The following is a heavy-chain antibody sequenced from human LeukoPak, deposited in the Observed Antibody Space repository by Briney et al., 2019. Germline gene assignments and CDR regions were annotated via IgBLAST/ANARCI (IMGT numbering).Heavy chain of an antibody. CDR2: ISSSSSYI. J-gene: IGHJ4*02. CDR1: GFTFSSYS. CDR3: ARTNYYGSSGYEGAFDY. Sequence: GGSLRLSCAASGFTFSSYSMNWVRQAPGKGLEWVSSISSSSSYIYYADSVKGRFTISRDNAKNSLYLQMNSLRAEDTAVYYCARTNYYGSSGYEGAFDYWGQGTLVTVSS. V-gene: IGHV3-21*01. D-gene: IGHD3-22*01.